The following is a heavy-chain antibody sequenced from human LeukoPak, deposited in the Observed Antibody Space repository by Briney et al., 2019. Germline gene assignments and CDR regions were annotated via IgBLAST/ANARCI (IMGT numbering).Heavy chain of an antibody. D-gene: IGHD3-22*01. V-gene: IGHV1-2*02. Sequence: GASVKVSCKASGYTFTGNYMHWVRQAPGQGLEWMGWINPNSGGTNYAQKFQGRVTITRDTSSGTAYREVNRMRSDDTAVYYCARGSYDSSDFEYFHPWGQGNLVTVSS. CDR1: GYTFTGNY. CDR2: INPNSGGT. CDR3: ARGSYDSSDFEYFHP. J-gene: IGHJ1*01.